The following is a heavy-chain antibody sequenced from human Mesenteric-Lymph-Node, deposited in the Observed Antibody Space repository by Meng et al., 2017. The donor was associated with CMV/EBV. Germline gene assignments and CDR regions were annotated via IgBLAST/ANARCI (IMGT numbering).Heavy chain of an antibody. V-gene: IGHV3-33*01. CDR2: IWYDGSNK. D-gene: IGHD2-2*01. CDR3: ARDWDIVVVPAAIEDYYYYGMDV. J-gene: IGHJ6*02. CDR1: GFTFSSYG. Sequence: GESLKISCAASGFTFSSYGMHWVRQAPGKGLEWVAVIWYDGSNKYYADSVKGRFTISRDNSKNTLYLQMNSLRAEDTAVYYCARDWDIVVVPAAIEDYYYYGMDVWGQGTTVTVSS.